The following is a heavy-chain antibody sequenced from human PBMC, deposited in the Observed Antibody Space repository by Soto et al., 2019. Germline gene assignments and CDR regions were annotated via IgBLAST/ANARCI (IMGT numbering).Heavy chain of an antibody. J-gene: IGHJ6*02. CDR2: IWYDGSNK. D-gene: IGHD3-10*01. CDR3: AREAPGYGIDV. V-gene: IGHV3-33*01. Sequence: QVQLVESGGGVVQPGRSLRLSCAASGFTFSSYGMQWVRQAPGKGLEWVAVIWYDGSNKYYADSVKGRFTISRDNSKNTMYLQMNSLRAEGPAVYYCAREAPGYGIDVWGQVTTCTVSS. CDR1: GFTFSSYG.